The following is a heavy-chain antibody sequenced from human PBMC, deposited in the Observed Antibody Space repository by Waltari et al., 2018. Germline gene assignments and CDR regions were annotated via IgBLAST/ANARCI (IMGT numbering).Heavy chain of an antibody. CDR1: GFTFRSYW. D-gene: IGHD5-18*01. V-gene: IGHV3-7*01. Sequence: EVQLVESGGGLVQPGGSLRLSCAASGFTFRSYWMSCVRQAPGKGLEWVANIKQDGSEIHYVDSVKGRFTISRDNAKNSLNLQMTSLRVEDTAVYYCARLGYNYGYGSFDYWGQGTLVTVSS. J-gene: IGHJ4*02. CDR3: ARLGYNYGYGSFDY. CDR2: IKQDGSEI.